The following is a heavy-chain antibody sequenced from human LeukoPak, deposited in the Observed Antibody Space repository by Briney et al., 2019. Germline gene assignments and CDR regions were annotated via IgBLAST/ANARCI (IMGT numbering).Heavy chain of an antibody. CDR2: ISWNSGSI. D-gene: IGHD3-10*01. J-gene: IGHJ3*02. V-gene: IGHV3-9*01. CDR1: GFTFDDYA. CDR3: AKDIAYYGSGSSGSSGAFDI. Sequence: GGSLRLSCAASGFTFDDYAMHWVRQAPGKGLEWVSGISWNSGSIGYADSVKGRFTISRDNAKNSLYLQMNSLRAEDTALYYCAKDIAYYGSGSSGSSGAFDIWGQGTMVTVSS.